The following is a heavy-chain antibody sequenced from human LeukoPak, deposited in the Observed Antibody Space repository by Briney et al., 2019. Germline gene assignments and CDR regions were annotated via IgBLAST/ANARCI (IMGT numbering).Heavy chain of an antibody. V-gene: IGHV3-11*01. Sequence: GGSLRLSCTASGFTFSLYYMSWIRQAPGKGLEWVAFISNSDSSGATTLYTESVKGRFTISRDNAGKSLYLEMNSLRAEDTAVYFCARDGNLESAFDLWGQGTMVTVS. J-gene: IGHJ3*01. CDR2: ISNSDSSGATT. D-gene: IGHD4-23*01. CDR3: ARDGNLESAFDL. CDR1: GFTFSLYY.